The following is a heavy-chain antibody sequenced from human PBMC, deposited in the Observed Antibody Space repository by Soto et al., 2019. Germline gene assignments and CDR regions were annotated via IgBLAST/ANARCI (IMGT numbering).Heavy chain of an antibody. CDR1: GFTFSDYW. D-gene: IGHD5-18*01. Sequence: PGGSLRLSCAASGFTFSDYWMSWVRQTPGKGLEWVANIKQDGSEKYYVDSVKGRFTISRDNAKNSLYLQMNSLRAEDTAVYYCARYSYDYYGMDVWGQGTTVTV. CDR3: ARYSYDYYGMDV. CDR2: IKQDGSEK. V-gene: IGHV3-7*02. J-gene: IGHJ6*02.